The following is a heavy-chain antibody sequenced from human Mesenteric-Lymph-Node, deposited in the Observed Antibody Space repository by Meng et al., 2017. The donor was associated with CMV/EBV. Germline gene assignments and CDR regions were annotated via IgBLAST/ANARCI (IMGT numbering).Heavy chain of an antibody. CDR3: ARGMGQLPEKNYYYY. CDR1: GFIVSRKC. Sequence: GESLKISCAVSGFIVSRKCMKWVRQAPGKGLEWVSVVYSGGRTNYADSVKGRFTISRDNSNNMLYVQMNSLRVEDTAVYYCARGMGQLPEKNYYYYWGQGTTVTVSS. D-gene: IGHD2-2*01. V-gene: IGHV3-53*01. J-gene: IGHJ6*02. CDR2: VYSGGRT.